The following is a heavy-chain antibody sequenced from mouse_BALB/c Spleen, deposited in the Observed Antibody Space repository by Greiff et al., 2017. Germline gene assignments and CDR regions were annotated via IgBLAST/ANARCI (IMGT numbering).Heavy chain of an antibody. CDR2: IWSGGST. D-gene: IGHD1-3*01. Sequence: VKLMESGPGLVQPSQSLSITCTVSGFSLTSYGVHWVRQSPGKGLEWLGVIWSGGSTDYNAAFISRLSISKDNSKSQVFLKMNSLQTDDPAMYYCARDRGVGGWFAYWGQGTLVTVSA. V-gene: IGHV2-2*01. J-gene: IGHJ3*01. CDR1: GFSLTSYG. CDR3: ARDRGVGGWFAY.